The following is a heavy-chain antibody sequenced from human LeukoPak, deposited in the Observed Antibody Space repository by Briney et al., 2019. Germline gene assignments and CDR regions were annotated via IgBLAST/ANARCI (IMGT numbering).Heavy chain of an antibody. Sequence: HPGGSLRLPCAAPGFTLITYWMTGFPQAPGKGRKWVPNIKQDGSEKYYVDSVKGRFTISRDNAKNSLYLQMNSLRAEDTAVYYCARPQDDYGDHGLYYYMDVWGKGTTVTVSS. D-gene: IGHD4-17*01. CDR2: IKQDGSEK. CDR1: GFTLITYW. CDR3: ARPQDDYGDHGLYYYMDV. J-gene: IGHJ6*03. V-gene: IGHV3-7*01.